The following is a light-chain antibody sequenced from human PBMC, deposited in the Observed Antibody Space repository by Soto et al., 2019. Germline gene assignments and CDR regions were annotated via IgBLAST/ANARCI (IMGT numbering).Light chain of an antibody. V-gene: IGKV1-39*01. CDR1: QSISTW. J-gene: IGKJ1*01. Sequence: DIQMTQSPSTLSASVGDRVTITCRASQSISTWLAWYQQEPGKAPKVLIYAASSLQSGIPSRFSGSGSGTDFTLTISSLQPEDFATYYCQQSYSIPWTFGQGTKV. CDR2: AAS. CDR3: QQSYSIPWT.